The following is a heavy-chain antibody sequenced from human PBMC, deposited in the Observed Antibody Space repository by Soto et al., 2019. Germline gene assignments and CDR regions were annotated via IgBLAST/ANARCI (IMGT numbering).Heavy chain of an antibody. D-gene: IGHD6-13*01. V-gene: IGHV1-18*01. CDR3: ARDLAAAGTENDGGPFDY. J-gene: IGHJ4*02. Sequence: QVQLVQSGAEVKKPGASVKVSCKASGYTFTSYGISWVRQAPGQGLEWMGWISAYNGNTNYAQKLQGRVTMTTDTSTRTAYMELRSLRSDDTAVYYCARDLAAAGTENDGGPFDYWGQGTLVTVSS. CDR1: GYTFTSYG. CDR2: ISAYNGNT.